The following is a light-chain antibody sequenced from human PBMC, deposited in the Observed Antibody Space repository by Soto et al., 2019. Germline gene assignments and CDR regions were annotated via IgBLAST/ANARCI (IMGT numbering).Light chain of an antibody. V-gene: IGKV3-20*01. J-gene: IGKJ1*01. CDR2: DVS. CDR1: QSVSSAY. CDR3: QQYGTSPET. Sequence: EIVLTQSPGTLSLSPGERATLSCRASQSVSSAYLAWYQQKPGQAPRLLIYDVSRRATGIPDRFSGSGSGTDFTLTVSRLEPEEFAVYYCQQYGTSPETFGQGTKVEIK.